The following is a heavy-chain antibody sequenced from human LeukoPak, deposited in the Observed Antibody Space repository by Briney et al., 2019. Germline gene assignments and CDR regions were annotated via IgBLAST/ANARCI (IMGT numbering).Heavy chain of an antibody. CDR3: AKDHDCTSITCHSHFDP. Sequence: GTSPRLSCAACGFPFSVYVMHWVRQAPGKGPEWLGRITYDERTEYAESVRGRFTISRDNSKDTLYLQMNSVRAEDAGVYYCAKDHDCTSITCHSHFDPWGRGTLLTVSS. D-gene: IGHD3-10*01. J-gene: IGHJ5*02. V-gene: IGHV3-30*18. CDR1: GFPFSVYV. CDR2: ITYDERTE.